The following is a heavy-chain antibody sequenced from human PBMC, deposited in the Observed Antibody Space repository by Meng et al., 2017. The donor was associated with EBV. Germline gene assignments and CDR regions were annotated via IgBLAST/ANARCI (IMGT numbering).Heavy chain of an antibody. V-gene: IGHV4-39*07. CDR2: IYYSGST. D-gene: IGHD6-13*01. CDR1: GGSISSSSYY. Sequence: QLQLQESGPGLVKPSETLSLTCTVSGGSISSSSYYWGWIRQPPGKGLEWIGSIYYSGSTYYNPSLKSRVTISVDTSKNQFSLKLSSVTAADTAVYYCARRGYSSSRTEFDPWGQGILVTVSS. J-gene: IGHJ5*02. CDR3: ARRGYSSSRTEFDP.